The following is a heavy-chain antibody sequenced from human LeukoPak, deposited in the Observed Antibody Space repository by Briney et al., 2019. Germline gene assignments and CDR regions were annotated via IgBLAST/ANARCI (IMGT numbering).Heavy chain of an antibody. CDR3: ARQRYYYDSSGYSSFDP. CDR1: GGSISSYY. D-gene: IGHD3-22*01. V-gene: IGHV4-59*01. CDR2: IYYSGST. J-gene: IGHJ5*02. Sequence: SETLSLTCTVSGGSISSYYWSWIRQPPGKGLEWIGYIYYSGSTNYNPSLKSRVTISVDASKNQFSLRLSSVTAADTAVYYCARQRYYYDSSGYSSFDPWGQGTLVTVSS.